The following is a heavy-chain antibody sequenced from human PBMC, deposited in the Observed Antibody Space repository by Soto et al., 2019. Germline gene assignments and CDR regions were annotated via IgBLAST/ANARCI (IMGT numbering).Heavy chain of an antibody. D-gene: IGHD5-12*01. J-gene: IGHJ4*02. CDR2: IYYSGST. Sequence: SETLSLTCTVSGGSISSYYWSWIRQPPGKGLEWIGYIYYSGSTNYNPSLKSRVTISVDTSKNQFSLKVSSVTAADTAVYYCARRYARYFEYWGQGTLVTVSS. CDR1: GGSISSYY. CDR3: ARRYARYFEY. V-gene: IGHV4-59*08.